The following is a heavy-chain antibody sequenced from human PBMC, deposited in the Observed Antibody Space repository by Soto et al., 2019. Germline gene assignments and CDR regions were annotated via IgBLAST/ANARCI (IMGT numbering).Heavy chain of an antibody. CDR3: VILALGKFDF. CDR1: GFTFSNYA. Sequence: GGSLRLSCAASGFTFSNYAMSWVRQAPGKGLEWVSYISSSSSYTNYADSVKGRFTISRDNAKNSLYLQMNSLRAEDTALYYCVILALGKFDFWGQGTLVTVSS. V-gene: IGHV3-11*03. CDR2: ISSSSSYT. D-gene: IGHD1-26*01. J-gene: IGHJ4*02.